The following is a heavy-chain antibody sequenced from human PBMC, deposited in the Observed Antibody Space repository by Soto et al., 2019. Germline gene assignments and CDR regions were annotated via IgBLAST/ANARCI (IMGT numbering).Heavy chain of an antibody. Sequence: SETLSLTCTVSGGSISNYYWSWIRQPPGKGLEWIGYIYYSGSTNYNPSLKSRVTISVDTSKNQFSLKLSSMTAADTAVYYCARHYCGSGSYALDPWGQGTLVTVSS. J-gene: IGHJ5*02. CDR3: ARHYCGSGSYALDP. CDR1: GGSISNYY. D-gene: IGHD3-10*01. V-gene: IGHV4-59*08. CDR2: IYYSGST.